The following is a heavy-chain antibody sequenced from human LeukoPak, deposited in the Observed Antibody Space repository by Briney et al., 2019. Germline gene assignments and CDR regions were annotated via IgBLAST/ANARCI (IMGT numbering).Heavy chain of an antibody. CDR1: WISVSKNMAA. D-gene: IGHD3-22*01. CDR3: ARKKSMMTDA. V-gene: IGHV6-1*01. CDR2: TYYRSKWYN. Sequence: SQTLALTCDVSWISVSKNMAALDGIRQSPSRGLEWLGRTYYRSKWYNDYAVSVKSRITINPDTSTNQFSLRLNSVTPQGTAVYYSARKKSMMTDARGQGTLVTVSS. J-gene: IGHJ5*02.